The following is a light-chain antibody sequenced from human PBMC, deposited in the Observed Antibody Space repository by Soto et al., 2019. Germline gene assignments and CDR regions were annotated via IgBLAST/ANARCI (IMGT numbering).Light chain of an antibody. CDR1: QSVSSSY. J-gene: IGKJ1*01. Sequence: EIVLTQSPGTLSLSPGERATLSCRASQSVSSSYLAWYQQKPGQAPRPLIYGASSRAIGIPDRFSGSGSGTYFTLTISRLEREDFAVYYCQQYGSSPWTFGQGTKVEIK. CDR3: QQYGSSPWT. V-gene: IGKV3-20*01. CDR2: GAS.